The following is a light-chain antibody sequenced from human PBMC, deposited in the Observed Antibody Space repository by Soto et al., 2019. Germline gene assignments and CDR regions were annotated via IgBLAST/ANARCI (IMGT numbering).Light chain of an antibody. Sequence: EIVVTQSPATLSVSPGERATLSCRASQSVSSNLAWYQQKPGRAPRLLIYAASTRATGAPARFSGSGSGTEFTLTISSLQSEDYAVYYCQQYNDWWTFGQGTKVDI. V-gene: IGKV3-15*01. J-gene: IGKJ1*01. CDR2: AAS. CDR3: QQYNDWWT. CDR1: QSVSSN.